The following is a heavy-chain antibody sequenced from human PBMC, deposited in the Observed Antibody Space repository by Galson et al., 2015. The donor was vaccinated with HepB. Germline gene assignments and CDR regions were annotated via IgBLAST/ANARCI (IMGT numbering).Heavy chain of an antibody. CDR2: MNPNSGNT. CDR3: ARGGSGPYYDFWSGYLNWFDP. CDR1: GYTFTSYD. Sequence: SVKVSCKASGYTFTSYDINWVRQATGQGLEWMGWMNPNSGNTGYAQKFQGRVTMTRNTSISTAYMELSSLRSEDTAVYYCARGGSGPYYDFWSGYLNWFDPWGQGTLVTVSS. D-gene: IGHD3-3*01. J-gene: IGHJ5*02. V-gene: IGHV1-8*01.